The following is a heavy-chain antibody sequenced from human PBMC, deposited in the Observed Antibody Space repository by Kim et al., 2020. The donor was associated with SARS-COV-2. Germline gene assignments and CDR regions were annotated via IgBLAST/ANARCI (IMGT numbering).Heavy chain of an antibody. Sequence: GYAQQFKGRVTMTRNTSISTAYMELSSLRSEDTAVYYCARGGDSNPWFDPWGQGTLVTVSS. J-gene: IGHJ5*02. CDR3: ARGGDSNPWFDP. V-gene: IGHV1-8*01. D-gene: IGHD6-13*01.